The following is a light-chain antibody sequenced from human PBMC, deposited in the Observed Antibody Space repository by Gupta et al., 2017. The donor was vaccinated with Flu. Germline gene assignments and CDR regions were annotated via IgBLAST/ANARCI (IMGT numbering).Light chain of an antibody. J-gene: IGKJ1*01. Sequence: DIQMTPSPSSLSASVGDRVTITCRASQGISYYLAWFQQKPGKAPKSLIYAASNLRSGVPSKFSGSGSGTDFTLTISSLQPEDFATYYCQQYYTYPLAFGQGTKVEFK. V-gene: IGKV1-16*02. CDR1: QGISYY. CDR2: AAS. CDR3: QQYYTYPLA.